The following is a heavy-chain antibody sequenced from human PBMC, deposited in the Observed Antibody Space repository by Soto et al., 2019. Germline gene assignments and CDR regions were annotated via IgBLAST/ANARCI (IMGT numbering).Heavy chain of an antibody. D-gene: IGHD5-12*01. J-gene: IGHJ6*02. CDR1: GYTFTSYG. CDR3: ARGRRDGYREYYYYYGMDV. Sequence: QVQLVQSGAEVKKPGASVKVSCKASGYTFTSYGISWVRQAPGQGLEWMGWSSAYKGNTNYAQKLQGRVTMTTDTNPSTAYMELRSLRSDATAVYYCARGRRDGYREYYYYYGMDVWGQGTTVTVSS. CDR2: SSAYKGNT. V-gene: IGHV1-18*01.